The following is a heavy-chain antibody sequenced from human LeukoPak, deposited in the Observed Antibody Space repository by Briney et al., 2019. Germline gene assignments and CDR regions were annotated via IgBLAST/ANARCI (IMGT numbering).Heavy chain of an antibody. D-gene: IGHD4-23*01. J-gene: IGHJ4*02. CDR1: GFTFSSYW. V-gene: IGHV3-74*03. Sequence: GGPLRLSCTVSGFTFSSYWMHWVPHAPGEGLVWVSRINNDGSRKTYADSVKDRFTISRDNAKNTLYLQMNGLRAEDKAVYYGAMTKVGFDYWGQGTLVTVSS. CDR2: INNDGSRK. CDR3: AMTKVGFDY.